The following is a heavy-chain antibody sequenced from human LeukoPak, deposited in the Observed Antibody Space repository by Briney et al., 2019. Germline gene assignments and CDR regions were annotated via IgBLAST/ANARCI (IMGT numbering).Heavy chain of an antibody. Sequence: PSETLSLTCTVAGGSISNYYWSWIRQPPGKGLGWIGYIYYTGSTKYNPSLKSRVTLSVDSSKTQFSLKLTSVTAADTAVYYCAKSPSWGSGLDAFDIWGQGTMVTVSS. CDR3: AKSPSWGSGLDAFDI. CDR2: IYYTGST. J-gene: IGHJ3*02. CDR1: GGSISNYY. D-gene: IGHD7-27*01. V-gene: IGHV4-59*01.